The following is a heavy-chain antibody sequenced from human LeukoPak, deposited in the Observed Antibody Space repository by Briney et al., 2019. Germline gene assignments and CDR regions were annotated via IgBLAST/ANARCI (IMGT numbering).Heavy chain of an antibody. J-gene: IGHJ4*02. V-gene: IGHV3-48*01. CDR2: ISSDSLTI. CDR3: AKGKSATVTTSYFDY. Sequence: GGSLRLSCAASGFTFSAYSMNWVRQAPGKGLEWVSYISSDSLTIYYANSVKGRFTISRDNSKNTLYLQMNSLRAEDTAVYYCAKGKSATVTTSYFDYWGQGTLVTVSS. D-gene: IGHD4-17*01. CDR1: GFTFSAYS.